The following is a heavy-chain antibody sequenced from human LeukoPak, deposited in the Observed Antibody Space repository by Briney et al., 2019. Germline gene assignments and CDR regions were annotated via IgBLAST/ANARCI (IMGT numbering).Heavy chain of an antibody. J-gene: IGHJ4*02. CDR2: ISSSSSYI. Sequence: PGGSLRLSCAASGFTFSSYSMNWVRQAPGKGLKWVSSISSSSSYIYYADSVKGRFTISRDNAKNSLYLQMNSLRAEDTAVYYCAKGYYGNYVAVDYWGQGTLVTVSS. V-gene: IGHV3-21*01. CDR1: GFTFSSYS. D-gene: IGHD4-11*01. CDR3: AKGYYGNYVAVDY.